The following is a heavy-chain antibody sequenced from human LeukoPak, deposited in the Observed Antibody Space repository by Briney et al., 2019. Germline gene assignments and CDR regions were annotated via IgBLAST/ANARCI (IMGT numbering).Heavy chain of an antibody. CDR2: INPSGGST. CDR1: GYTFTGYY. Sequence: ASVNVSCKASGYTFTGYYMHWVRQAPGQGLEWMGIINPSGGSTSYAQKFQGRITMTRDTSTSTVYMELSSLRSEDTAVYYCARDFHDSSGPPRNFQHWGQGTLVTVSS. V-gene: IGHV1-46*01. CDR3: ARDFHDSSGPPRNFQH. J-gene: IGHJ1*01. D-gene: IGHD3-22*01.